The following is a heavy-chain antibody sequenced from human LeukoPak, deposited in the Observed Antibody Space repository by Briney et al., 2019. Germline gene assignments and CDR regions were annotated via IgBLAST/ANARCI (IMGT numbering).Heavy chain of an antibody. Sequence: GRSLRLSCAASGFTFSSYAMPWVRQAPGKGLEWVAVISYDGSNKYYADSVKGRFTISRDNSKNTLYLQMNSLRAEDTAVYYCARDWSGGYYDSSGYRRPYYFDYWGQGTLVTVSS. V-gene: IGHV3-30-3*01. D-gene: IGHD3-22*01. J-gene: IGHJ4*02. CDR1: GFTFSSYA. CDR2: ISYDGSNK. CDR3: ARDWSGGYYDSSGYRRPYYFDY.